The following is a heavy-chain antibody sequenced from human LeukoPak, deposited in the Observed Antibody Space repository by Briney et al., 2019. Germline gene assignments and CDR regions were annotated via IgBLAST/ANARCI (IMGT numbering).Heavy chain of an antibody. CDR1: GGTFSSYA. J-gene: IGHJ6*04. Sequence: GASVKVSCKASGGTFSSYAISWVRQAPGQGLEWMGGIIPIFGTANYAQKFQGRVTITADKSTSTAYMERSSLRSEDTAVYYCASSPMVESSGWYAGYYYGRDVWGKGTTVTVSS. V-gene: IGHV1-69*06. D-gene: IGHD6-19*01. CDR3: ASSPMVESSGWYAGYYYGRDV. CDR2: IIPIFGTA.